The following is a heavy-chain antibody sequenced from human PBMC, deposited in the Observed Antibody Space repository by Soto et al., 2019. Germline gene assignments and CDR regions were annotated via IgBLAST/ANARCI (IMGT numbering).Heavy chain of an antibody. CDR3: ARESGGATATLYYYYFYMDV. Sequence: QVQLVQSGAEVKKPGASVTVSCRSSGDTFTDYYMHWVRQAPGQGLEWMGWINPNSGVTKYAQKFQGWGTMTRDTSIMTVYMQLSRLRSADKAVYYGARESGGATATLYYYYFYMDVWGTGTTVPVSS. CDR2: INPNSGVT. V-gene: IGHV1-2*04. D-gene: IGHD5-12*01. J-gene: IGHJ6*03. CDR1: GDTFTDYY.